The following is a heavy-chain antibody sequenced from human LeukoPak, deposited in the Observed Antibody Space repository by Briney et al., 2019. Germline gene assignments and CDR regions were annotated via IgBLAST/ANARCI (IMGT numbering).Heavy chain of an antibody. V-gene: IGHV4-34*01. CDR3: ARLPYSSGWFGIDY. J-gene: IGHJ4*02. D-gene: IGHD6-13*01. CDR2: INHSGST. CDR1: GGSFSGYY. Sequence: SETLSLTCVVYGGSFSGYYWSWIRQPPGKGLEWIGEINHSGSTNYNPSLKSRVTISVDTSKNQFSLKLSSVTAADTAVYYCARLPYSSGWFGIDYWGQGTLVTVSS.